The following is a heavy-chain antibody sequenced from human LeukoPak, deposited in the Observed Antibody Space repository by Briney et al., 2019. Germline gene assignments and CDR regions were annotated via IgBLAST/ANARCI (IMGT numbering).Heavy chain of an antibody. CDR2: ISGSGGST. Sequence: GGSLRLSCAASGFTFSSYAMSWVRQAPGEGLEWVSAISGSGGSTYYADSVKGRFTISRDNSKNTLYLQMNSLRAEDTAVYYCAKSVRWGTSRYPEFDYWGQGTLVTVSS. J-gene: IGHJ4*02. CDR3: AKSVRWGTSRYPEFDY. D-gene: IGHD2-2*01. V-gene: IGHV3-23*01. CDR1: GFTFSSYA.